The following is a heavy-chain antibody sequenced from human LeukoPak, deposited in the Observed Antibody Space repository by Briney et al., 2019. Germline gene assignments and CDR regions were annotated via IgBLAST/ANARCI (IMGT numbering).Heavy chain of an antibody. Sequence: GGSLRLSCAASGFTFSNAWMSSVRQAPGKGLEWVANIKSDGSEKFYVDSVKGRFTISRDNAKNSLYLQMNSLRVEDTAVYYCARGGRVGASDYWGQGTLVTVSS. V-gene: IGHV3-7*01. J-gene: IGHJ4*02. CDR2: IKSDGSEK. CDR1: GFTFSNAW. D-gene: IGHD1-26*01. CDR3: ARGGRVGASDY.